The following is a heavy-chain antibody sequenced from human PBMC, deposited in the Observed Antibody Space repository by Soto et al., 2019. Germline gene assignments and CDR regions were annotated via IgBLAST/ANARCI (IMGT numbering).Heavy chain of an antibody. CDR1: GFTFSDYY. J-gene: IGHJ6*03. Sequence: GGSLRLSCAASGFTFSDYYMSWIRQAPGKGLEWVSYISSSGSTIYYEDSVKGRFTISTDNAKNSLYLQMNSLRAEDTAVYYCARDLGSIAAAGWYYYYYMDVWGKGTTVTVS. D-gene: IGHD6-13*01. CDR2: ISSSGSTI. CDR3: ARDLGSIAAAGWYYYYYMDV. V-gene: IGHV3-11*01.